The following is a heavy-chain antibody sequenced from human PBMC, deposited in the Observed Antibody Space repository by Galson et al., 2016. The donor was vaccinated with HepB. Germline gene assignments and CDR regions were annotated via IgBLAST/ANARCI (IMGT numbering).Heavy chain of an antibody. V-gene: IGHV3-33*08. CDR1: GFTFSTYA. CDR3: ARDDLQYSSSSEVGN. D-gene: IGHD6-6*01. Sequence: SLRLSCAASGFTFSTYAMHWVRQAPGKGLEWVAVIWYDGSNKYHADSVRGRVTISRDNSKNPLYLQMNSMRTEDTAVYYCARDDLQYSSSSEVGNWGRGTLVTVSS. CDR2: IWYDGSNK. J-gene: IGHJ4*02.